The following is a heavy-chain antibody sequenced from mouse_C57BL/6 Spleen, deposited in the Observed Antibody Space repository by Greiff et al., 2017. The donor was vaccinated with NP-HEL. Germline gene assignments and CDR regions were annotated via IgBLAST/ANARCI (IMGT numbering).Heavy chain of an antibody. CDR1: GYTFTSYG. V-gene: IGHV1-81*01. Sequence: QVQLKQSGAELARPGASVKLSCKASGYTFTSYGISWVKQRTGQGLEWIGEIYPRSGNTYYNEKFKGKATLTADKSSSTAYMELRSLTSEDSAVYFCARRVARDFDYWGQGTTLTVSS. J-gene: IGHJ2*01. D-gene: IGHD1-1*02. CDR2: IYPRSGNT. CDR3: ARRVARDFDY.